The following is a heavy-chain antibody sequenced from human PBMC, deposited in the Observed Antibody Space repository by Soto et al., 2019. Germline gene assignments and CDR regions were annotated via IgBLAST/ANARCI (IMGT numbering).Heavy chain of an antibody. V-gene: IGHV3-21*01. Sequence: EVQLVESGGGLVKPGGSLRLSCAASGFTFSSYSMNWVRQAPGKGLEWVSSISSSSSYIYYGDSVKGRFTISRDNAKNALDPQMNSRRAEDTAVYYCARGLPDGSGQYCDYWGQGTLVTVSS. CDR3: ARGLPDGSGQYCDY. CDR1: GFTFSSYS. CDR2: ISSSSSYI. J-gene: IGHJ4*02. D-gene: IGHD3-10*01.